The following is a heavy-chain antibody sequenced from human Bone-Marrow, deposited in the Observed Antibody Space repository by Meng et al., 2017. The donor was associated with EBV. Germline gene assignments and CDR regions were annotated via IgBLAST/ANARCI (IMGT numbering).Heavy chain of an antibody. V-gene: IGHV3-11*01. CDR3: ARDLAPYSSDGC. CDR2: ISSSGSTI. D-gene: IGHD6-19*01. CDR1: GFTFSDYY. J-gene: IGHJ4*02. Sequence: QVQLVESGGGVVKPGGALRRACAASGFTFSDYYMSWIRQAPGKGLEWVSYISSSGSTIYYADSVKGRFTISRDNAKNSLYLQMNSLRAEDTAVYYCARDLAPYSSDGCWGQGTLVTVSS.